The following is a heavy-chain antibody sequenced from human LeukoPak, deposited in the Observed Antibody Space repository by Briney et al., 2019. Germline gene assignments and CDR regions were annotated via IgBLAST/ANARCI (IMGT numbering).Heavy chain of an antibody. CDR3: ARFIRYCSSTSCQTEYYYYYGMDV. V-gene: IGHV3-21*01. J-gene: IGHJ6*02. CDR1: GFTVSRNY. CDR2: ISSSSSYI. Sequence: GGSLRLSCAASGFTVSRNYMSWVRQAPGKGLEWVSSISSSSSYIYYADSVKGRFTISRDNAKNSLYLQMNSLRAEDTAVYYCARFIRYCSSTSCQTEYYYYYGMDVWGQGTTVTVSS. D-gene: IGHD2-2*01.